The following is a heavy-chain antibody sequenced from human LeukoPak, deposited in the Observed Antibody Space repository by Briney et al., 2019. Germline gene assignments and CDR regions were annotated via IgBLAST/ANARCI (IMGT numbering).Heavy chain of an antibody. CDR2: VSAYNGNT. Sequence: ASVNVSCKASGYTFTSYGVSWVRQAPGQGLEWMGWVSAYNGNTNFAQNFQGRVTMTTDTSTTTAYMELRSLRSDDTAVYYCARTPSDAFDIWGQGTMVTVSS. J-gene: IGHJ3*02. CDR3: ARTPSDAFDI. V-gene: IGHV1-18*01. CDR1: GYTFTSYG.